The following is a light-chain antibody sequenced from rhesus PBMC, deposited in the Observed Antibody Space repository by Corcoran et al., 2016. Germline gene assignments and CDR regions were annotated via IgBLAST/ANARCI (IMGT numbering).Light chain of an antibody. CDR2: FTS. CDR3: QQHHDYPLT. J-gene: IGKJ4*01. V-gene: IGKV1S14*01. Sequence: DIQMTQSPSALSASVGDTVTITCRASQDISSHLAWYQQKPGKAPKPLIYFTSNLQSGVPSRFRGSGSGTDFTLTISSLQPEDFAVYYCQQHHDYPLTFGGGTKVEIK. CDR1: QDISSH.